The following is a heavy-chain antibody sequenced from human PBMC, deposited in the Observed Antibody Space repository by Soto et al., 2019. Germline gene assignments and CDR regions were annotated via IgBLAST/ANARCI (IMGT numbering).Heavy chain of an antibody. Sequence: EAQLVESGGGLVQPGRSLRLSCVASGLTYDDYSMHWVRQAPGKGLEWVSGINWNGDDTAYADSVRGRFTISRDNAKNSLYLEMNGLRVEDTALYYCVRGGYDWNYFDYWGQGTLVTVSS. J-gene: IGHJ4*02. D-gene: IGHD5-12*01. CDR3: VRGGYDWNYFDY. CDR2: INWNGDDT. V-gene: IGHV3-9*01. CDR1: GLTYDDYS.